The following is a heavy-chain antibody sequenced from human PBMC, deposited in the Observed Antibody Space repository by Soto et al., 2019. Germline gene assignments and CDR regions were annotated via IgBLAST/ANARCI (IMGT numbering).Heavy chain of an antibody. CDR3: ARVHSSSFLYWYFDL. Sequence: GGSLRLSCAASGFTFSDYYMSWIRQAPGKGLEWVSYISSSGSTIYYADSVKGRFTISRDNAKNSLYLQMNSLRAEDTAVYYCARVHSSSFLYWYFDLWGRGTLVTVSS. CDR1: GFTFSDYY. D-gene: IGHD6-6*01. J-gene: IGHJ2*01. CDR2: ISSSGSTI. V-gene: IGHV3-11*01.